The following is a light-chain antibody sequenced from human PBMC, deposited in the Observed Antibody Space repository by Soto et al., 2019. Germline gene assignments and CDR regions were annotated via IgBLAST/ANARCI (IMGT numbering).Light chain of an antibody. V-gene: IGKV3-20*01. CDR3: QQYGSSPWP. CDR1: QSVITN. J-gene: IGKJ1*01. CDR2: GAS. Sequence: TQSPATLSVSPGERVTLSCRASQSVITNLAWYQQTPGQAPRLLISGASTRASDIPDRFSGSGSGTDFTLTISRLEPEDFAVYYCQQYGSSPWPFGQGTKVAIK.